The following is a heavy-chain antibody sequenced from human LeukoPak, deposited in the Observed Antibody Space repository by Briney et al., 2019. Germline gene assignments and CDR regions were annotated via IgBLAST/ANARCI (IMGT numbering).Heavy chain of an antibody. CDR1: GGSISSYY. CDR3: ARYSSSWSVWDYYYMDV. Sequence: SETLSLTCTVSGGSISSYYWSWIRQPPGKGLEWIGYIYYSGSTNYNPSLKSRVTISVDTSKNQFPLKLSSVTAADTAVYYCARYSSSWSVWDYYYMDVWGKGTTVTVSS. D-gene: IGHD6-13*01. J-gene: IGHJ6*03. V-gene: IGHV4-59*01. CDR2: IYYSGST.